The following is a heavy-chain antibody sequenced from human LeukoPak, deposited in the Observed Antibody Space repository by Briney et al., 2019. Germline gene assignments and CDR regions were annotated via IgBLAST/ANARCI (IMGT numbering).Heavy chain of an antibody. V-gene: IGHV3-7*01. D-gene: IGHD3-22*01. J-gene: IGHJ4*02. CDR1: GFTFSNSW. CDR3: ARGYDSSGYYAPAPFDY. Sequence: PGGSLRLSCAASGFTFSNSWMNWVRQAPGKGLEWVANIKEDGTEEDYLDSVKGRFTISRDNSKNTLYLQMNSLRAEDTAVYYCARGYDSSGYYAPAPFDYWGQGTLVTVSS. CDR2: IKEDGTEE.